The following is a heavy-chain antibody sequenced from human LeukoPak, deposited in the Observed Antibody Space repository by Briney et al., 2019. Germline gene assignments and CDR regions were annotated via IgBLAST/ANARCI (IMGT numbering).Heavy chain of an antibody. CDR3: ARDRQLTSTHFDY. CDR2: ISAYNGNT. V-gene: IGHV1-18*04. Sequence: ASVKVSCKASGYTFTSYGISWVRQAPGQGLEWMGWISAYNGNTNYAQKLQGRGTMTADTSTRTAYMELRSLRSDDPAVYYCARDRQLTSTHFDYWGQGTLVTVSS. J-gene: IGHJ4*02. D-gene: IGHD6-13*01. CDR1: GYTFTSYG.